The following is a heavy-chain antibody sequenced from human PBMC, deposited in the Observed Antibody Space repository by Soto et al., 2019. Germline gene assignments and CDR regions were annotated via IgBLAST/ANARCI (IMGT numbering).Heavy chain of an antibody. J-gene: IGHJ5*02. CDR1: GGTFSSYA. V-gene: IGHV1-69*13. Sequence: SVKVSCKASGGTFSSYAISWVRQAPGQGLEWMGGIIPIFGTANYAQKFQGRVTITADESTSTAYMELSSLRSEDTAVYYCARDLAYCGGDCYYLNWFDPWGQGTLVTVSS. CDR2: IIPIFGTA. D-gene: IGHD2-21*02. CDR3: ARDLAYCGGDCYYLNWFDP.